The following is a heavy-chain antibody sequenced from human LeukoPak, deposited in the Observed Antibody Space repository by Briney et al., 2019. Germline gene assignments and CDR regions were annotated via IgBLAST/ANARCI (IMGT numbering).Heavy chain of an antibody. CDR3: ARRLLLWFRNWFDP. CDR1: GGSFSGYY. Sequence: SETLSLTCAVYGGSFSGYYWSWIRQPPGKGLEWIGEINHSGSTNYNPSLKSRVTISVDTSKNQFSLKLSSVTAADTAVYYCARRLLLWFRNWFDPWGQGTLVTVSS. CDR2: INHSGST. J-gene: IGHJ5*02. V-gene: IGHV4-34*01. D-gene: IGHD3-10*01.